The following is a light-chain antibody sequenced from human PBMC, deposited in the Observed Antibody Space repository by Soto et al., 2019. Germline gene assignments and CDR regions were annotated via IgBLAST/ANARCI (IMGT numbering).Light chain of an antibody. CDR1: SSDVGGYNY. V-gene: IGLV2-14*03. CDR3: SSYTSSGTWV. CDR2: DVS. Sequence: QSALTQPASVSGSPGQSISISCTGSSSDVGGYNYVSWCQQHPGKAPKTMIYDVSNRPSGVSNRFSGSKSGNTASLTISGLQAEDEAYYYCSSYTSSGTWVFGGGTKLTVL. J-gene: IGLJ3*02.